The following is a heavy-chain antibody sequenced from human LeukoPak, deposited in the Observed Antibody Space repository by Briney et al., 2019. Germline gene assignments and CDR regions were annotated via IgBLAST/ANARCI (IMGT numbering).Heavy chain of an antibody. CDR3: ARADIVVVPAAMYGDYLDY. D-gene: IGHD2-2*01. Sequence: GGSLRLSCAASGLTLSGYWMHWVRQAPGKGLVWVSRINGDASSTSYADSVKGRFTISRDNAKSTLYLQMNSLRVEDTAVYYCARADIVVVPAAMYGDYLDYWGQGTLVTVSS. J-gene: IGHJ4*02. CDR1: GLTLSGYW. V-gene: IGHV3-74*01. CDR2: INGDASST.